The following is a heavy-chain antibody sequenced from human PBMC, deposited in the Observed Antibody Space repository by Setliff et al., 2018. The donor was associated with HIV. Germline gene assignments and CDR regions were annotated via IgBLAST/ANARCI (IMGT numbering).Heavy chain of an antibody. J-gene: IGHJ4*02. CDR1: GGTFSTYT. Sequence: SVKVSCKASGGTFSTYTISWVRQAPGQGLEWMGGIIPIFRTPKYAQKFQDRVTITADESTSTAYMELSSLRSEDTAMYYCARGGGYSGYDGNLDYWGQGTQVTVSS. CDR3: ARGGGYSGYDGNLDY. CDR2: IIPIFRTP. V-gene: IGHV1-69*13. D-gene: IGHD5-12*01.